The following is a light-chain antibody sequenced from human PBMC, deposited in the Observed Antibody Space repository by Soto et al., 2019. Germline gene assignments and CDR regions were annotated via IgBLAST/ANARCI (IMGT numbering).Light chain of an antibody. V-gene: IGLV2-8*01. CDR3: MCYAGGNNWV. Sequence: QSALTQPPSASGSPGQSVTISCTGTSSDVGTHGYVSGYQQHAGKAPKLVIYDVTRRPSGVPDRFSGSKSGNTASLTVSGLQAEDEADYYCMCYAGGNNWVFGGGTKVTVL. J-gene: IGLJ3*02. CDR1: SSDVGTHGY. CDR2: DVT.